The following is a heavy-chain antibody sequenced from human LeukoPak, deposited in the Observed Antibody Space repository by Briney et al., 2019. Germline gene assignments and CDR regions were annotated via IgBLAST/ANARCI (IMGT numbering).Heavy chain of an antibody. D-gene: IGHD1-14*01. CDR2: INHSGST. CDR3: ARVTGNYFDY. Sequence: PSETLSLTCAVYGGSFSGYYWSWIRQPPGKGLEWIGEINHSGSTNYNPSLKSRVTISVDTSKNQSSLKLSSVTAADTAVYYCARVTGNYFDYWGQGTLVTVSS. V-gene: IGHV4-34*01. J-gene: IGHJ4*02. CDR1: GGSFSGYY.